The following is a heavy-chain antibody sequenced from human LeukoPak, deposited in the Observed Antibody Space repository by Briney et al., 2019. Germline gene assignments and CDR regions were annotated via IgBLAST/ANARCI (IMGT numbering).Heavy chain of an antibody. V-gene: IGHV4-39*07. CDR2: IYYSGST. D-gene: IGHD3-9*01. Sequence: SETLSLTCTVSGGSISSSSYYWGWIRQPPGKGLEWIGSIYYSGSTYYNPSLKSRVTISVDTSKNQFSLKLSSVTAADTAVYHCARDDWYGGDWFDPWGQGTLVTVSS. J-gene: IGHJ5*02. CDR1: GGSISSSSYY. CDR3: ARDDWYGGDWFDP.